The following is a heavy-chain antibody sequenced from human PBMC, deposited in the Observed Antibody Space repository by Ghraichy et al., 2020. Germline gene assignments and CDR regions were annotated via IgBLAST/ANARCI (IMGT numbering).Heavy chain of an antibody. CDR2: TRNKANSYTT. Sequence: GGSLRLSCAASGFTFSDHYMDWVRQAPGKGLEWVGRTRNKANSYTTEYAASVKGRFTISRDDSKNSLYLQMNSLKTEDTAVYYCARVSILTGYYLGAFDIWGQGTMVTVSS. CDR3: ARVSILTGYYLGAFDI. J-gene: IGHJ3*02. D-gene: IGHD3-9*01. V-gene: IGHV3-72*01. CDR1: GFTFSDHY.